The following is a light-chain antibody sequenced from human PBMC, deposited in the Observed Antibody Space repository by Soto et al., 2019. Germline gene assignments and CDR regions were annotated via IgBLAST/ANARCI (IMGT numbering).Light chain of an antibody. CDR2: GNS. V-gene: IGLV1-40*01. J-gene: IGLJ2*01. CDR3: QSYDSSLSGSGVV. Sequence: QSVLTQPPSVSGAPGQRVTISCTGSSSNIGAGYDVHWYQQLPGTAPKLLIYGNSNRPSGVPDRFSGSKSGTSASLAITGLQAEDEADYYCQSYDSSLSGSGVVFGGGTKGTVL. CDR1: SSNIGAGYD.